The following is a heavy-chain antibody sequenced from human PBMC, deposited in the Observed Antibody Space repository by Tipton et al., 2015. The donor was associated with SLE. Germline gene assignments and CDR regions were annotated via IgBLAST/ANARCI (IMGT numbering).Heavy chain of an antibody. CDR1: GGSISSSSYY. CDR2: IYYSGST. Sequence: LRLFCTVSGGSISSSSYYWGWIRQPPGKGLEWIGGIYYSGSTYYNPSLKSRVTISVDTSKNQFSLKLSSVTAADTAVYYCARDGRSSGWYGGYYFDYWGQGTLVTVSS. J-gene: IGHJ4*02. V-gene: IGHV4-39*07. D-gene: IGHD6-19*01. CDR3: ARDGRSSGWYGGYYFDY.